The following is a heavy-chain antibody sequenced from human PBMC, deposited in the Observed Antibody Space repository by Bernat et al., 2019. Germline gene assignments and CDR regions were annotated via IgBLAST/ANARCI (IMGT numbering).Heavy chain of an antibody. CDR2: IYWDDDK. CDR1: GFSLTTSGVG. CDR3: ARRLENYSRHTYTFDY. V-gene: IGHV2-5*02. Sequence: QITLNESDPTLVKPTQTLTLTCTFSGFSLTTSGVGVGWIRQPPGKALEWLALIYWDDDKRYSPSLKTRLTVAKGTSKNEVVLTMTDMAPVDMATYYCARRLENYSRHTYTFDYWGQGTLVTVSS. D-gene: IGHD3-10*01. J-gene: IGHJ4*02.